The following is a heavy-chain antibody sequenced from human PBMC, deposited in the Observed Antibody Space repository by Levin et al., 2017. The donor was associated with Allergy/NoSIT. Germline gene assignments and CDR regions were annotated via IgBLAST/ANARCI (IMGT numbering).Heavy chain of an antibody. CDR2: IWVDGYKK. V-gene: IGHV3-33*01. D-gene: IGHD5-12*01. CDR1: GFTFSSYG. Sequence: RGESLKISCAASGFTFSSYGMHWVRQAPGKGLEWVAVIWVDGYKKYYADSVKGRFTISRDNSKNTLYLQMNSLRAEDTAVYYCARVLRFYYYYYMDVWGKGTTVTVSS. J-gene: IGHJ6*03. CDR3: ARVLRFYYYYYMDV.